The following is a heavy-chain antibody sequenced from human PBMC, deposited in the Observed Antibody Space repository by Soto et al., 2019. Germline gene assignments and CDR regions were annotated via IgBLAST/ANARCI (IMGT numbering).Heavy chain of an antibody. CDR1: GGSISSYY. CDR2: IYYSGST. D-gene: IGHD4-17*01. V-gene: IGHV4-59*01. CDR3: ARDVYGDSLFDY. J-gene: IGHJ4*02. Sequence: SETLSLTCTVSGGSISSYYWSWIRQPPGKGLEWIGYIYYSGSTNYNPSLKSRVTISVDTSKNQFSLKLSSVTAADTAVYYCARDVYGDSLFDYWGQGTLVTVSS.